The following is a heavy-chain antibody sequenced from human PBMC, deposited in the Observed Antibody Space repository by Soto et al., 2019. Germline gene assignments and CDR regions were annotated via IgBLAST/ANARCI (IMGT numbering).Heavy chain of an antibody. D-gene: IGHD3-22*01. Sequence: PSETLSLTCTVSGGSISSGGYYWSWIRQHPGKGLEWIGYIYYSGSTYYNPSLKSRVTISVDTSKNQFSLKLSSVTAADTAVYYCARDWYDSSGSWFDPWGQGTLVTVSS. CDR3: ARDWYDSSGSWFDP. J-gene: IGHJ5*02. V-gene: IGHV4-31*03. CDR1: GGSISSGGYY. CDR2: IYYSGST.